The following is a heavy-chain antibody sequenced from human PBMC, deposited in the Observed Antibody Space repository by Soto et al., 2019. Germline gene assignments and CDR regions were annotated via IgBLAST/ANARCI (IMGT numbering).Heavy chain of an antibody. V-gene: IGHV3-30*18. J-gene: IGHJ4*02. CDR1: GFTFGNYG. Sequence: QVQLVDSGGDVVQPGGSLRLSCTGSGFTFGNYGMHWVRQAPGKGLEWVASTSYDGNNKYYADSLKGRFTISRDNSKKMVYLQMTTLRPDDTAVYYCAKGGGSTRDFDYWGQGALVTVSS. D-gene: IGHD1-26*01. CDR2: TSYDGNNK. CDR3: AKGGGSTRDFDY.